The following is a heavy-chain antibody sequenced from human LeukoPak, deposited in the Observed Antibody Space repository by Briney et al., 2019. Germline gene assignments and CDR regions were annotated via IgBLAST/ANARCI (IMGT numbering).Heavy chain of an antibody. CDR2: ISGSGGST. Sequence: GGSLRLSCAASGFTFSSYAMSWVRQAPGKGLEWVPAISGSGGSTYYADSVKGRFTISRDNSKNTLYLQMNSLRAEDTAVYYCATLPYDRFDYWGQGTLVTVSS. V-gene: IGHV3-23*01. J-gene: IGHJ4*02. CDR3: ATLPYDRFDY. CDR1: GFTFSSYA. D-gene: IGHD3-16*01.